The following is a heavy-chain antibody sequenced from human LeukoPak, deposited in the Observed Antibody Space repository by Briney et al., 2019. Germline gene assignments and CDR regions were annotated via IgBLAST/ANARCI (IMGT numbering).Heavy chain of an antibody. CDR2: INPSGGST. V-gene: IGHV1-46*01. J-gene: IGHJ4*02. D-gene: IGHD6-13*01. Sequence: ASVKVSCKASGYTFTSYYMHWVRQAPGQGLEWMGIINPSGGSTSYAQKLQGRVTMTRDMSTSTVYMELSSLRSEDTAVYYCARVRRGIGCFDYWGQGTLVTVSS. CDR1: GYTFTSYY. CDR3: ARVRRGIGCFDY.